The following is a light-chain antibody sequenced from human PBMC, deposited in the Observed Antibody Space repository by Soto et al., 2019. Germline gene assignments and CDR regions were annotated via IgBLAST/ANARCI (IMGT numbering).Light chain of an antibody. Sequence: QSVLTQPPSVSGAPGQRVTISCTGNSSNIGAGYDVHWYQQFPGAVPKVLIHGNTNRPAGVPARFSGSKSGTSASLAITGLQAEDEADYYCPSYDSSRVVFGGGTQLTVL. CDR1: SSNIGAGYD. J-gene: IGLJ2*01. CDR3: PSYDSSRVV. V-gene: IGLV1-40*01. CDR2: GNT.